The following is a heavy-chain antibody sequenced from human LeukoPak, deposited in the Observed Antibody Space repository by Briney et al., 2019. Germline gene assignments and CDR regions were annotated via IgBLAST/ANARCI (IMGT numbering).Heavy chain of an antibody. CDR2: SIGSGGST. CDR1: GFTFSTYT. J-gene: IGHJ6*02. Sequence: PGGSLRLSCVASGFTFSTYTMNWIRQAPGKGLEWVSGSIGSGGSTYYADSVKGRFTISRDNSKNTLYLQMNSLRAEDTAVYYCAKDTYSSGPYYYYYYGMDVWGQGTTVTVSS. CDR3: AKDTYSSGPYYYYYYGMDV. V-gene: IGHV3-23*01. D-gene: IGHD6-19*01.